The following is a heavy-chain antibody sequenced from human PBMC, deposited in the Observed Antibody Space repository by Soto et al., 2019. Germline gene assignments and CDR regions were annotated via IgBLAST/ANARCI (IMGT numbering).Heavy chain of an antibody. D-gene: IGHD6-13*01. CDR3: AKDQAAAGTISRYFQH. J-gene: IGHJ1*01. Sequence: GGSLRLSCAASGFSFSIYVMSWVRQAPGKGLEWVSGISGSGGTTYYADSVKGRFTISRDNSKNTLYLQVNSLRVEDTAVYYCAKDQAAAGTISRYFQHWGQGTLVTVSS. CDR1: GFSFSIYV. CDR2: ISGSGGTT. V-gene: IGHV3-23*01.